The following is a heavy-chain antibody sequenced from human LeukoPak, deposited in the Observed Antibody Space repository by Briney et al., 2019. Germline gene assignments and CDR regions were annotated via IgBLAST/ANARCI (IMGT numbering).Heavy chain of an antibody. J-gene: IGHJ6*02. CDR1: GFTFSSYW. CDR3: ARGYYDSSGYYLYYYYGMDV. CDR2: INSDGSST. D-gene: IGHD3-22*01. V-gene: IGHV3-74*01. Sequence: GGYLRLSCAASGFTFSSYWMHWVRQAPGKGLVWVSRINSDGSSTSYADSVKGRFTISRDNAKNTLYLQMNSLRAEDTAVYYCARGYYDSSGYYLYYYYGMDVWGQGTTVTVSS.